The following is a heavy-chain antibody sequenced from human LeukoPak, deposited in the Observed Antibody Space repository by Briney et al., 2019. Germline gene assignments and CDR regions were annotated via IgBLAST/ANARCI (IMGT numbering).Heavy chain of an antibody. CDR3: ARGTTRRGYSYGSFDY. V-gene: IGHV1-69*01. Sequence: ASVKVSCKASGGTFSSYAISWVRQAPGQGLEWMGGIIPIFGTANYAQKFQGRVTITADESTSTAYMELSSLRSEDTAVYYCARGTTRRGYSYGSFDYWGQGTLVTVSS. CDR2: IIPIFGTA. J-gene: IGHJ4*02. D-gene: IGHD5-18*01. CDR1: GGTFSSYA.